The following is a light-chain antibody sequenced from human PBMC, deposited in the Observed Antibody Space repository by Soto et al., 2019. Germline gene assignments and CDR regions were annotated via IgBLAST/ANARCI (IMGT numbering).Light chain of an antibody. V-gene: IGKV3-11*01. CDR1: QSVSSY. J-gene: IGKJ4*01. Sequence: EIVLTQSPATLSLSPGERATLSCRASQSVSSYLAWYQQKPGQAPRLLIYDASNRATGIPARFSGSGSGTDCTLTISILEPEDFAVYYCQQRINWPPLTFGGGTKVEIK. CDR3: QQRINWPPLT. CDR2: DAS.